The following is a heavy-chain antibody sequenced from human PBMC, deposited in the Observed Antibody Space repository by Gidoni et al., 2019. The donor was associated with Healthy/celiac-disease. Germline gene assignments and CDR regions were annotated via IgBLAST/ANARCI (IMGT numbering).Heavy chain of an antibody. CDR2: ISGSGGST. V-gene: IGHV3-23*01. Sequence: GFTSSSYAMSWVRQAPGKGLEWVSAISGSGGSTYYADSVKGRFTISRDNSKNTLYLQMNSLRAEDTAVYYCAKDFFDSSGYYQYYFDYWGQGTLVTVSS. CDR1: GFTSSSYA. J-gene: IGHJ4*02. D-gene: IGHD3-22*01. CDR3: AKDFFDSSGYYQYYFDY.